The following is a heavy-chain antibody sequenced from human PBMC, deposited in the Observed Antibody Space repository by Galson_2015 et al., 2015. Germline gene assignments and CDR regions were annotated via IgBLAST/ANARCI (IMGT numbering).Heavy chain of an antibody. V-gene: IGHV1-69*13. J-gene: IGHJ4*02. CDR1: GGTSNTYA. D-gene: IGHD6-13*01. CDR2: IIPIFGTL. CDR3: ARGISWFFAFDY. Sequence: SVKVSCKASGGTSNTYAISRVRQAPGQGLEWMGVIIPIFGTLKYAQQYQGRITITADESTNTAHLELSSLRSEDTAVYYCARGISWFFAFDYWGQGTLVTVSS.